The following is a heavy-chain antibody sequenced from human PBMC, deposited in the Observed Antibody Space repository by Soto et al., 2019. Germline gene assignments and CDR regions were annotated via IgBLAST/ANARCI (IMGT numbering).Heavy chain of an antibody. CDR2: ISSSSSYI. J-gene: IGHJ3*02. D-gene: IGHD6-19*01. CDR1: GFTFSSYS. Sequence: EVQLVESGGGLVKPGGSLRLSCAASGFTFSSYSMNWVRQAPGKGLEWVSSISSSSSYIYYADSVKGRFTISRDNAKNLLYLQMNSLRAEDTAVYYCARDSSGNDAFDIWGQGTMVTVSS. CDR3: ARDSSGNDAFDI. V-gene: IGHV3-21*01.